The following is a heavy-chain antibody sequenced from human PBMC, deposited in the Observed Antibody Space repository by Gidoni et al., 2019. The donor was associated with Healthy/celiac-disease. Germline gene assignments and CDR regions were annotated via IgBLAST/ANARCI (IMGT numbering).Heavy chain of an antibody. CDR1: GFTFSGSA. J-gene: IGHJ6*02. Sequence: EVQLVESGGGLVQPGGSLKLYCAASGFTFSGSAMHWVRQASGKGLEWVGRIRSKANSYATAYAASVKGRFTISRDDSKNTAYLQMNSLKTEDTAVYYCTRRRTVAGPRRDYYYYYGMDVWGQGTTVTVSS. D-gene: IGHD6-19*01. CDR2: IRSKANSYAT. CDR3: TRRRTVAGPRRDYYYYYGMDV. V-gene: IGHV3-73*02.